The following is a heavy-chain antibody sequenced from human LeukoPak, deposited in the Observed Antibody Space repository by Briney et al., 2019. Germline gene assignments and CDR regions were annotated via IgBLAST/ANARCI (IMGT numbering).Heavy chain of an antibody. Sequence: GGSLRLSCAASGFSLSSYSMNWVRQAPGKGLEWVSYISHTGSTMSYADSVKGRFTISRDNARNSLYLQMNSLRAEDTAVYYCAIPPLSGTGSSRPLAEMDVWGQGTTVTVSS. CDR1: GFSLSSYS. V-gene: IGHV3-48*04. CDR3: AIPPLSGTGSSRPLAEMDV. D-gene: IGHD3-10*01. CDR2: ISHTGSTM. J-gene: IGHJ6*02.